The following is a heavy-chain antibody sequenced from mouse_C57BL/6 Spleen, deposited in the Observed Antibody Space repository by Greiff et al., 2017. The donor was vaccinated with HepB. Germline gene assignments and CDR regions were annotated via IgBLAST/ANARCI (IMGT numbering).Heavy chain of an antibody. Sequence: VQLKQSGAELVRPGASVKLSCTASGFNIKDDYMHWVKQRPEQGLEWIGWIDPENGDTEYASKFQGKATITADTSSNTAYLQLSSLTSEDTAVYYCTTWTTGYFDVWGTGTTVTVSS. CDR2: IDPENGDT. D-gene: IGHD1-1*01. CDR1: GFNIKDDY. J-gene: IGHJ1*03. CDR3: TTWTTGYFDV. V-gene: IGHV14-4*01.